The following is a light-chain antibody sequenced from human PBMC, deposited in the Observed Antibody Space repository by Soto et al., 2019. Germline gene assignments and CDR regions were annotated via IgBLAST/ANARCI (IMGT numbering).Light chain of an antibody. V-gene: IGLV2-14*01. CDR1: SSDVGAYNY. J-gene: IGLJ3*02. CDR2: EVS. CDR3: SSYTSRSNYV. Sequence: QSALTQPVSVSGSPGQSITISCTGTSSDVGAYNYVSWYQQHPGKAPKLMIYEVSNRPSGVSNRFSGSRSGNTASLTISGLQAEDEADYYCSSYTSRSNYVFGGGTKLTVL.